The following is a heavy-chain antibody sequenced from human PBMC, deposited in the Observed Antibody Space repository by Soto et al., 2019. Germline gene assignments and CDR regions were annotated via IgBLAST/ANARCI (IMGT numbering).Heavy chain of an antibody. CDR2: INADSGNT. CDR1: GYTFTGYY. Sequence: ASVKVSCKASGYTFTGYYMHWVRQAPGQGLEWMGWINADSGNTKYSQKFQGRVTITRDTSASTAYMELSSLRSEDTAVYYCARDLCSAGPTHPDYYYYYGMDVWGQGTTVTVSS. D-gene: IGHD1-7*01. J-gene: IGHJ6*02. CDR3: ARDLCSAGPTHPDYYYYYGMDV. V-gene: IGHV1-3*01.